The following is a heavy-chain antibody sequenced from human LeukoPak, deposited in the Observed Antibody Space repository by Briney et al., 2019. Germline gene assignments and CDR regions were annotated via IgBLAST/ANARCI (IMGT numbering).Heavy chain of an antibody. D-gene: IGHD2-2*01. CDR2: ISGSGGST. CDR1: GFTFSSYA. V-gene: IGHV3-23*01. CDR3: ARSAHQGRADL. J-gene: IGHJ3*01. Sequence: GGSLRLSCAASGFTFSSYAMSWLRQAPGKGLEWVSAISGSGGSTYYADSVKGRFTISRDNSKNTLYLQMNTLRTEETPVYYCARSAHQGRADLCGQGTMVTVSS.